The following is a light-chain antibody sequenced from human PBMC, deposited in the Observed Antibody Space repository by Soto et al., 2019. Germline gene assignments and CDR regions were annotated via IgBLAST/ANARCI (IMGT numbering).Light chain of an antibody. V-gene: IGKV1-33*01. CDR3: QQYDNLPLT. CDR1: QSIYIY. Sequence: DIQMTQSPSSLSASLGDRVTITCRASQSIYIYLNWYQQKPGKAPKLLIYAASSLQRGVPSTFSGSGSGTDFTFTISSLQPEDIATYYCQQYDNLPLTFGGGTKVDI. J-gene: IGKJ4*01. CDR2: AAS.